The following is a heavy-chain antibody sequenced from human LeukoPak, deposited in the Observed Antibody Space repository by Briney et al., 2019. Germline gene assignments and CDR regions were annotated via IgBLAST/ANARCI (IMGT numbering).Heavy chain of an antibody. Sequence: GGSLRLSCAGSGFGFSTYVVHWVRQTPGKGLEWAALISYDGNSKYYADSVKGRFTISRDNSKNTVYLQMDSLRPEDTALYYCARVIISTKYYSGMDVWGQGTTVTVSS. V-gene: IGHV3-30*03. D-gene: IGHD3-3*02. CDR1: GFGFSTYV. J-gene: IGHJ6*02. CDR3: ARVIISTKYYSGMDV. CDR2: ISYDGNSK.